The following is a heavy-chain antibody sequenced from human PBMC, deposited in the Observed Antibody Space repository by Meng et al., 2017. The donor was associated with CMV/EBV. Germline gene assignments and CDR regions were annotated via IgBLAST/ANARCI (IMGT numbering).Heavy chain of an antibody. CDR2: ISYSADTM. V-gene: IGHV3-11*01. Sequence: GESLKISCVASGFTFTDYYMSWIRQAPGKGLEWVSYISYSADTMDYADSVSGRFTISRDNAENSVFLQMNSLTVDDSAIYYCARGHYGMDVWGQGTTVTVSS. CDR3: ARGHYGMDV. J-gene: IGHJ6*02. CDR1: GFTFTDYY.